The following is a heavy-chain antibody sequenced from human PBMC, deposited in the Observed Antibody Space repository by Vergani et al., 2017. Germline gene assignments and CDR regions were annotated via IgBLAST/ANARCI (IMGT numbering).Heavy chain of an antibody. Sequence: EVQLLESGGGLVQPGGSLRLSCAASGFTFSSYAMSWVRQAPGKGLEWFSAISGSGSSTYYADSVKGRFTISSDNSKNTLYLQMNSLRAEVTAVYYCAEGAIAVAGRHFDYWGQGTLVTVSS. CDR1: GFTFSSYA. D-gene: IGHD6-19*01. V-gene: IGHV3-23*01. J-gene: IGHJ4*02. CDR2: ISGSGSST. CDR3: AEGAIAVAGRHFDY.